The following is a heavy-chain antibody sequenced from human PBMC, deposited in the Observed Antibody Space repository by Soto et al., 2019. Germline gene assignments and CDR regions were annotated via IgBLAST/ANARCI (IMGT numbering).Heavy chain of an antibody. D-gene: IGHD3-3*01. CDR1: GFTFSSYA. CDR3: AKDKGETIFGVVIIFDY. Sequence: EVQLLESGGGLVQPGGSLRLSCAASGFTFSSYAMIWVRQAPGKGLEWVSAISGSGGSTYYADSVKGRFTISRDNSKNTLYLQMNSLRAEDTAVYYCAKDKGETIFGVVIIFDYWGQGTLVTVSS. CDR2: ISGSGGST. V-gene: IGHV3-23*01. J-gene: IGHJ4*02.